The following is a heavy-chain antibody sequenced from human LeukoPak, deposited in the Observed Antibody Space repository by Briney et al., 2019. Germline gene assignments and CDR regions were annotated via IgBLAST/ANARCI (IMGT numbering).Heavy chain of an antibody. CDR3: VRKISGNSDFDY. Sequence: ASVKVSCKAFGYTFIDYSMHWVRQAPGQGPEWMGRINPNSGGTNYTQKFLGRVTMTRDTSISTAYMELSGLRSDDTAVYYCVRKISGNSDFDYWGQGTLVTVSS. J-gene: IGHJ4*02. V-gene: IGHV1-2*06. CDR1: GYTFIDYS. CDR2: INPNSGGT. D-gene: IGHD4-23*01.